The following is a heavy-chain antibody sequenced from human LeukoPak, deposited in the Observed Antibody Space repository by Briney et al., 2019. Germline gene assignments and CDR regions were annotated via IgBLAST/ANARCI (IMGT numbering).Heavy chain of an antibody. CDR3: ARDHLAYYDSSGYCPFDY. V-gene: IGHV1-69*13. CDR1: GGTFSSYA. D-gene: IGHD3-22*01. Sequence: SVKVFCKASGGTFSSYAISWVRQAPGQGLEWMGGIIPIFGTANYAQKFQGRVTITADESTSTAYMELSSLRSEDTAVYYCARDHLAYYDSSGYCPFDYWGQGTLVTVSS. CDR2: IIPIFGTA. J-gene: IGHJ4*02.